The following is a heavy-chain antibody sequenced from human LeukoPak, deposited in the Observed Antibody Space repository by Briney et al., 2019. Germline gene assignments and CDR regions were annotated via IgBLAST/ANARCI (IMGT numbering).Heavy chain of an antibody. CDR2: ISYDGSNK. CDR1: GFTFSSYA. V-gene: IGHV3-30*01. CDR3: ARDLISYDSSGYPIGY. J-gene: IGHJ4*02. D-gene: IGHD3-22*01. Sequence: PGGSLRLSCAASGFTFSSYAMHWVRQAPGKGLEWVAVISYDGSNKYYADSVKGRFTISRDNSKNTLYLQMNSLRAEDAAVYYCARDLISYDSSGYPIGYWGQGTLVTVSS.